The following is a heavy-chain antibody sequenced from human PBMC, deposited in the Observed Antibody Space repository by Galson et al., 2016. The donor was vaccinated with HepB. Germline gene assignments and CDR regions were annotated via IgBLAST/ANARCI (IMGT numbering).Heavy chain of an antibody. CDR1: GGSVFSATQY. CDR2: IYYSGAT. Sequence: SETLSLTCTVSGGSVFSATQYWSWIRQSPGKGLEWIGYIYYSGATNYNPSLTSRVTISIDKSKDHFSLKVTSVTAADTAVYYCARIRETASVPRAQHYWFFDRCGRGTLVTVSS. J-gene: IGHJ2*01. D-gene: IGHD5-18*01. CDR3: ARIRETASVPRAQHYWFFDR. V-gene: IGHV4-61*03.